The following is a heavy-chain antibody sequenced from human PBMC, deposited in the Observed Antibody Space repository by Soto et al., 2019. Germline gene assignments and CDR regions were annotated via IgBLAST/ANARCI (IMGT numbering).Heavy chain of an antibody. Sequence: QVQLQESGPGLVKPSQTLSLTCTVSGGSINSGGYYWSWIRQHPEKGLEWIGYFYYSGSTYYNPTLKGPVIISVDTDKNQFSVKLRSVAAADSTVYDCARAVADYGHYDIDHWGQGTVVTVSP. CDR3: ARAVADYGHYDIDH. V-gene: IGHV4-31*01. CDR2: FYYSGST. CDR1: GGSINSGGYY. D-gene: IGHD4-17*01. J-gene: IGHJ4*02.